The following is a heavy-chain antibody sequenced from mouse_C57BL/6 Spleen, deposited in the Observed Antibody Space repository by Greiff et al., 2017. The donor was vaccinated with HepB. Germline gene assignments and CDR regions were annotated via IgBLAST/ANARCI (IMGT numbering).Heavy chain of an antibody. CDR2: INPNNGGT. CDR3: ARESYYVSFDY. D-gene: IGHD1-1*01. CDR1: GYTFTDYN. Sequence: VQLKESGPELVKPGASVKMSCKASGYTFTDYNMHWVKQSHGKSLEWIGYINPNNGGTSYNQKFKGKATLTVNKSSSTAYMELRSLTSEDSAVYYCARESYYVSFDYWGQGTTLTVSS. V-gene: IGHV1-22*01. J-gene: IGHJ2*01.